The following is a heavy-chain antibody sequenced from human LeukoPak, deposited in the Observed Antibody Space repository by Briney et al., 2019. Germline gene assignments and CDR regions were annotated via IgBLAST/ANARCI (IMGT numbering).Heavy chain of an antibody. D-gene: IGHD3-10*01. V-gene: IGHV3-73*01. CDR1: GFTFSGSA. CDR3: TRVRRGVDYYYYYMDV. CDR2: IRSKANSYAT. J-gene: IGHJ6*03. Sequence: GGSLRLSCAASGFTFSGSAMHWVRQASGKGLEWVGRIRSKANSYATAYAASVKGRFTMSRDDSKNTAYLQMNSLKTEDTAVYYCTRVRRGVDYYYYYMDVWGKGTTVTVSS.